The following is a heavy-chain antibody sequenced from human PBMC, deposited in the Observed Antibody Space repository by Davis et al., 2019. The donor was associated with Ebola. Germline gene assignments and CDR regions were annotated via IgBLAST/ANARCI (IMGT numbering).Heavy chain of an antibody. CDR3: AITLTGDYYFDY. J-gene: IGHJ4*02. D-gene: IGHD7-27*01. Sequence: GESLKISCAASGFTFSSYWMHWVRQAPGKGLVWVSRINNDGSRMTYADSVKGRFTISRDNAKNTLYLQMNSLRAEDTAVYYCAITLTGDYYFDYRGQGTLVTVSS. CDR1: GFTFSSYW. CDR2: INNDGSRM. V-gene: IGHV3-74*03.